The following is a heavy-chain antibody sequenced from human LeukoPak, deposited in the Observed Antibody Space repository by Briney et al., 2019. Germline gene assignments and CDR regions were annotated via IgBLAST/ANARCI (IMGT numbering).Heavy chain of an antibody. CDR3: ATLSGSYFDY. CDR1: GFTLRNYW. J-gene: IGHJ4*02. D-gene: IGHD1-26*01. CDR2: ISGDGSVT. V-gene: IGHV3-74*01. Sequence: GGSLRLSCKASGFTLRNYWMHWVRQVPGKRLVWVSRISGDGSVTNYADSVQGRFTISRDNSKNTLYLQMNSQRAEDTAVYYCATLSGSYFDYWGQGTLVTVSS.